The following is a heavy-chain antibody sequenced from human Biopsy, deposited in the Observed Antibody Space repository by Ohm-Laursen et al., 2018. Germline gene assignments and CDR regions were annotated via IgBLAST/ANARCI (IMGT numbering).Heavy chain of an antibody. CDR1: GFTFRTYG. D-gene: IGHD5/OR15-5a*01. J-gene: IGHJ6*02. CDR3: EKDLSVYYYYGIDV. V-gene: IGHV3-30*18. Sequence: SLRLSCTASGFTFRTYGMHWVRLAPGKGLEWVAVISYDQITKHYADSVRGRFTISRDNSKNTLYLQVNGLRAEDTAVYYCEKDLSVYYYYGIDVWGQGTTVTVSS. CDR2: ISYDQITK.